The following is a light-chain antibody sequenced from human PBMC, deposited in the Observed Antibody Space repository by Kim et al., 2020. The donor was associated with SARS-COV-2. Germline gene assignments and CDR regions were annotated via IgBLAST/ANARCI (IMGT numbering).Light chain of an antibody. J-gene: IGKJ1*01. Sequence: VSPGERATLSCRASQSVSSNLAWYQQKPGQAPRLLINGASTRATGIPARFSGSGSGIDFTLTISSLQSEDFAVYYCQQYNNWPGTFGQGTKVDIK. V-gene: IGKV3-15*01. CDR3: QQYNNWPGT. CDR2: GAS. CDR1: QSVSSN.